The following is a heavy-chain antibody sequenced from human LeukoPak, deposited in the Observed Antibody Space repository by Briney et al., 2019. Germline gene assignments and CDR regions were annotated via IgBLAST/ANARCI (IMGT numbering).Heavy chain of an antibody. CDR3: ARGGYSYGDRIDY. D-gene: IGHD5-18*01. Sequence: GASVKVSCKASGYTFTSYGISWVRQAPGQGLEWMGGIIPIFGTANYAQKFQGRVTITADESTSTAYMELSSLRSEDTAVYYCARGGYSYGDRIDYWGQGTLVTVSS. V-gene: IGHV1-69*13. CDR1: GYTFTSYG. CDR2: IIPIFGTA. J-gene: IGHJ4*02.